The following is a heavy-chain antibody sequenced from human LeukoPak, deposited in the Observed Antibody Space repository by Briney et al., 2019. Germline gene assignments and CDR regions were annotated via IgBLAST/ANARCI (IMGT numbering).Heavy chain of an antibody. J-gene: IGHJ6*02. CDR1: GFTFSSYA. CDR2: IRTNGGST. D-gene: IGHD2-21*01. CDR3: AKDIVVSGYYGMDV. V-gene: IGHV3-23*01. Sequence: GGSLRLSCAASGFTFSSYAMSWVRQAPGKGLEWVSSIRTNGGSTYYADSVKGRFTISRDNSKNRLYLQMNSLRAEDTAVYYCAKDIVVSGYYGMDVWGQGTTVTVSS.